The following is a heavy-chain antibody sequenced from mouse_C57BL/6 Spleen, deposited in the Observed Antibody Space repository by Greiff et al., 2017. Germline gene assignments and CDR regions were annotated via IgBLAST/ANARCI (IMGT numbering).Heavy chain of an antibody. CDR3: VGVGNDSVRDAMDY. J-gene: IGHJ4*01. Sequence: EAGGGLVQPKGSLKLSCAASGFTFNTYAMHWVRQAPGKGLEWVARIRSKSSNYATYYADSVKDRFTISRDDSQSMLYLQMNNLKTEDTAMYYCVGVGNDSVRDAMDYWGQGTSVTVSS. V-gene: IGHV10-3*01. D-gene: IGHD2-4*01. CDR2: IRSKSSNYAT. CDR1: GFTFNTYA.